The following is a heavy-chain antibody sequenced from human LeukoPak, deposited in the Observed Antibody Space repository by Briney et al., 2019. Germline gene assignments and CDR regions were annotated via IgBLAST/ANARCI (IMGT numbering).Heavy chain of an antibody. V-gene: IGHV3-23*01. D-gene: IGHD6-19*01. J-gene: IGHJ1*01. CDR2: ISGSGGST. CDR1: GFTFSSYA. CDR3: AKDRSSGWYDSPFQH. Sequence: GGSLRLSCAASGFTFSSYAMSWVRQAPGKGLEWVSAISGSGGSTYYADSVKGRFTISRDNSKNTLYLQMHSLRAEDTAVYYCAKDRSSGWYDSPFQHWGQGTLVTVSS.